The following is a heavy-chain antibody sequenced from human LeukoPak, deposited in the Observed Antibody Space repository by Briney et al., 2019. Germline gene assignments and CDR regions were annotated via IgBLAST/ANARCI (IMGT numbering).Heavy chain of an antibody. CDR1: GFTFSSYW. CDR3: ARHISLGYCSGGSCPYWYFDL. V-gene: IGHV3-7*01. J-gene: IGHJ2*01. CDR2: IKQDGSEK. Sequence: GGSLRLSCAASGFTFSSYWMSWVRQAPGKGLEWVSNIKQDGSEKYYVDSVKGRFTISRDNAKNSLYLQMNSLRAEDTAVYYCARHISLGYCSGGSCPYWYFDLWGRGTLVTVSS. D-gene: IGHD2-15*01.